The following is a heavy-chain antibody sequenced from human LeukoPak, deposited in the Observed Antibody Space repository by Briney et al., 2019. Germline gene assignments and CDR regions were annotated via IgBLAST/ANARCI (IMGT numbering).Heavy chain of an antibody. Sequence: SETLSLTCTVSGYSISSGYYWGWIRQPPGKGLEWIGSIYHSGSTYYNPSLKSRVTISVDTSKNQFSLRLSSVTAADTAVYYCARDGYSGNDGLWGQGTLVTVSS. D-gene: IGHD5-12*01. J-gene: IGHJ4*02. CDR1: GYSISSGYY. V-gene: IGHV4-38-2*02. CDR2: IYHSGST. CDR3: ARDGYSGNDGL.